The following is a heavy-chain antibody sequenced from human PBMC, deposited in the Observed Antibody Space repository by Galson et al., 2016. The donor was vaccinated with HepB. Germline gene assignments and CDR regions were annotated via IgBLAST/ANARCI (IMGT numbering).Heavy chain of an antibody. CDR2: FDPEDGT. Sequence: SVKVSCKVSGYSLSKLSIHWVRQAPEKGLEYMGAFDPEDGTVYAQKWQGRVTMTGDTSTDTAHMELNTLRSEDTAVYYCASDYYDNSGTYYSFDSWGQGTLVIVSS. D-gene: IGHD3-22*01. V-gene: IGHV1-24*01. J-gene: IGHJ4*02. CDR3: ASDYYDNSGTYYSFDS. CDR1: GYSLSKLS.